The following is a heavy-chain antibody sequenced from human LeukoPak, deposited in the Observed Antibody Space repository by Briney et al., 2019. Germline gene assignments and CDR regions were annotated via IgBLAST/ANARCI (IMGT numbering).Heavy chain of an antibody. Sequence: SETLSLTCAVYGGSFSGYYWSWIRQPPGKGLEWIGEINHSGSTNYNPSLKSRVTISVDTSKNPFSLKLSSVTAADTAVYYCARAGPGYWRLQLKNWFDPWGQGTLVTVSS. CDR2: INHSGST. V-gene: IGHV4-34*01. CDR1: GGSFSGYY. D-gene: IGHD2-8*02. CDR3: ARAGPGYWRLQLKNWFDP. J-gene: IGHJ5*02.